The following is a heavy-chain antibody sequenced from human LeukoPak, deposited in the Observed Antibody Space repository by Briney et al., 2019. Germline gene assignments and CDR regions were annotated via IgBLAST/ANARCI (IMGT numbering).Heavy chain of an antibody. D-gene: IGHD3-22*01. V-gene: IGHV3-7*01. J-gene: IGHJ4*02. CDR2: IKQDGSEK. Sequence: GGSLRLSCAASGFTYSRYWMSWVRQTPGKGLEWVANIKQDGSEKYYVDSVKGRFTISRDNVKNSVYLQMNSLRAEDTAVYYCARTEYYYDSSGYYFYWGQGTLVTVSS. CDR3: ARTEYYYDSSGYYFY. CDR1: GFTYSRYW.